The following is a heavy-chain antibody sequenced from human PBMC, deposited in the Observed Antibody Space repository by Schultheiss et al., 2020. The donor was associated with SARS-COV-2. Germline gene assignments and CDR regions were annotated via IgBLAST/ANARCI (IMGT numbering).Heavy chain of an antibody. CDR2: ISSSSSYT. CDR3: ARGRSGYYYYFDY. CDR1: GFTFSDYY. D-gene: IGHD3-22*01. Sequence: GGSLRLSCAASGFTFSDYYMSWIRQTPGKGLEWVSYISSSSSYTNYADSVKGRFTISRDNAKNSLNLQMNSLRFEDTAVYYCARGRSGYYYYFDYWGQGTLVTVSS. J-gene: IGHJ4*02. V-gene: IGHV3-11*05.